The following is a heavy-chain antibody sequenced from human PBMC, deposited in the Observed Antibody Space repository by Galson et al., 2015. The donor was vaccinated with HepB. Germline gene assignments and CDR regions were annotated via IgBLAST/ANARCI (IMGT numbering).Heavy chain of an antibody. D-gene: IGHD6-6*01. CDR2: ISSSSSYI. Sequence: SLRLSCAASGFTFSNYSMNWVRQAPGKGLEWVSSISSSSSYIYYADSVKGRFAISRDNAKNSLYLQMNSLRAEDTAVYYCARVTGTGAYSSSSEDYWGQGTLVTVSS. V-gene: IGHV3-21*01. J-gene: IGHJ4*02. CDR3: ARVTGTGAYSSSSEDY. CDR1: GFTFSNYS.